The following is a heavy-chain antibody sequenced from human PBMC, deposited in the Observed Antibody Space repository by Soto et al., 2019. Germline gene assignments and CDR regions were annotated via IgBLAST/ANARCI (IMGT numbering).Heavy chain of an antibody. CDR3: AKEGGDSSGLLGY. V-gene: IGHV3-30*18. CDR2: ISYDGSNK. CDR1: GFTFSSYG. Sequence: GGSLRLSCAASGFTFSSYGMHWVRQAPGKGLEWVAVISYDGSNKYYADSVKGRFTISRDNSKNTLYLQMNSLRAEDTAVYYCAKEGGDSSGLLGYWGQGTLVTVSS. J-gene: IGHJ4*02. D-gene: IGHD6-19*01.